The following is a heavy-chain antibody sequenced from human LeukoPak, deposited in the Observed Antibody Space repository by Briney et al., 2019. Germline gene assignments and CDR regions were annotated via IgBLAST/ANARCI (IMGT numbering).Heavy chain of an antibody. CDR1: GFTFSSYA. D-gene: IGHD2-15*01. CDR3: AKGGLVGFS. CDR2: ISYDGSNK. Sequence: GGSLRLSCAASGFTFSSYAMHWVRQAPGKGLEWVAVISYDGSNKYYADSVKGRFTISRDNSKNTLYLQMNSLRAEDTAVYYCAKGGLVGFSRGQGTLVTVSS. V-gene: IGHV3-30-3*01. J-gene: IGHJ4*02.